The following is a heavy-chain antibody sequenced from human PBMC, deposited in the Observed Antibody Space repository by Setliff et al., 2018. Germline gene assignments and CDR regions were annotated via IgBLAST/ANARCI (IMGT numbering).Heavy chain of an antibody. CDR2: IYYSGST. D-gene: IGHD3-9*01. V-gene: IGHV4-38-2*01. CDR3: ARTLYDYDILTGPGYYFDY. Sequence: PSETLSLTCAVSGYSITGGYYWGWIRQPPGKGLEWIGSIYYSGSTYYNPSLKSRVTISVDTSKNQFSLKLSSVTAADTAVYYCARTLYDYDILTGPGYYFDYWGQGTLVTVSS. CDR1: GYSITGGYY. J-gene: IGHJ4*02.